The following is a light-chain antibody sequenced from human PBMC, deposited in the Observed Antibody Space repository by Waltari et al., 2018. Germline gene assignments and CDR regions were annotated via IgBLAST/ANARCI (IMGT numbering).Light chain of an antibody. CDR2: EVS. J-gene: IGLJ1*01. V-gene: IGLV2-14*03. Sequence: QSALTQPASVSGSPGQSITISCTGPSNDVGGYGYVSWYQQYPGKAPQLIIYEVSYRPSGISTRFSGSKSGNTASLTISGLQADDEADYYCSSHTSTVPHVFGTGTRVTVV. CDR3: SSHTSTVPHV. CDR1: SNDVGGYGY.